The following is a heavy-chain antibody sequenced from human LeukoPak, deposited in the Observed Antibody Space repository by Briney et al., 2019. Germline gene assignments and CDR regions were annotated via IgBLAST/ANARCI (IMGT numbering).Heavy chain of an antibody. Sequence: ASETLSLTCSVSGGSIRSYFWSWIRQSAGRGLEHIGRIYSTGSTNYSPSLTNRVSMSVDTSKNQISLTLTPVTAADTAMYFCARAGYTSTWTFDYWGQGILVTVSS. J-gene: IGHJ4*02. CDR1: GGSIRSYF. CDR3: ARAGYTSTWTFDY. D-gene: IGHD3-16*02. V-gene: IGHV4-4*07. CDR2: IYSTGST.